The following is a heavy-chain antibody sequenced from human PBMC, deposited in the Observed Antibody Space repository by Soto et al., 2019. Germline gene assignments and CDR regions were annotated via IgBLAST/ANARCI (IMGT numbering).Heavy chain of an antibody. D-gene: IGHD3-10*01. Sequence: VASVKVSCKASGYTFTSYAMHWVRQAPGQRLEWMGWINAGNGNTKYSQKFQVRVTITRDTSASTAYMELSSLRSEDTAVYYCARDLVWFGELKNWYDYWGQETLVTVSS. CDR2: INAGNGNT. J-gene: IGHJ4*02. CDR3: ARDLVWFGELKNWYDY. V-gene: IGHV1-3*01. CDR1: GYTFTSYA.